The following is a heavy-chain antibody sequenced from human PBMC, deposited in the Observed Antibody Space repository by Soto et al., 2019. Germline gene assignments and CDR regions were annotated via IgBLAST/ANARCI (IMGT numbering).Heavy chain of an antibody. CDR2: ISGYDGNT. Sequence: ASVKVSCKASGYTFTSFGFSWVRQAPGQGLEWMGWISGYDGNTNYAQKFQGRVTMTRATMTTDTSTSTAYMELRSLISDDTAVYYCARSSRITGLDYWGQGTLVTVSS. CDR3: ARSSRITGLDY. J-gene: IGHJ4*02. V-gene: IGHV1-18*01. CDR1: GYTFTSFG. D-gene: IGHD1-20*01.